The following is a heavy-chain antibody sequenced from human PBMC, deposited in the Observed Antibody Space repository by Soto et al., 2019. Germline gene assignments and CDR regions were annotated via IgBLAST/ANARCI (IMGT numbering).Heavy chain of an antibody. D-gene: IGHD1-26*01. CDR2: ISASNGNT. Sequence: ASVKVSCKASGYTFTSYGFSWVRQAPGQGLEWMGWISASNGNTNYAQKFQGRVTMTTDTSTSTVYMELSRLRSDDTAVYYCAREAIVAGATTGMDVWGQGTTVTVSS. CDR1: GYTFTSYG. J-gene: IGHJ6*02. CDR3: AREAIVAGATTGMDV. V-gene: IGHV1-18*01.